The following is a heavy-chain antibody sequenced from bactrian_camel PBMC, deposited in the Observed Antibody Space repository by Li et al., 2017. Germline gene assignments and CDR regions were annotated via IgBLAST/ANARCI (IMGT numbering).Heavy chain of an antibody. J-gene: IGHJ6*01. D-gene: IGHD5*01. CDR1: IKSGCTYD. Sequence: VQLVESGGGLVQPGGSLRLSCTASIKSGCTYDVRWWRQAPGKGREFVSGIRRSGRTEYADSVEGRFTISQDSVKNTVDLQLNSLKTEDTAMYYCVKGQSELWDFGYWGQGTQVTVS. CDR3: VKGQSELWDFGY. V-gene: IGHV3S10*01. CDR2: IRRSGRT.